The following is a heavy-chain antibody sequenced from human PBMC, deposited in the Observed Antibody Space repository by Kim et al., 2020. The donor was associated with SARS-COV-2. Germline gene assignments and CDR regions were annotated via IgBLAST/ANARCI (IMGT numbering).Heavy chain of an antibody. J-gene: IGHJ4*02. D-gene: IGHD3-10*01. V-gene: IGHV1-8*01. CDR3: ARHRLTFYYGSGSAALGY. Sequence: ASVKVSCKASGYTFTSYDINWVRQATGQGLEWMGWMNPNSGITDYAQKFQGRVSMTRNTSINTAYMELSSLTSEDTAVYYCARHRLTFYYGSGSAALGYWGQGTLVTVSS. CDR1: GYTFTSYD. CDR2: MNPNSGIT.